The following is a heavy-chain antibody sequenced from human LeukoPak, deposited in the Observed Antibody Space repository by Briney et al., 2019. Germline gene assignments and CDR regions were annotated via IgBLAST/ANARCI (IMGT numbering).Heavy chain of an antibody. CDR1: GYTFTTYY. Sequence: ASVKVSCKASGYTFTTYYIHWVRQAPGQGLEWMGIIKPSGGSTSYAQKFQGRVTMTRDTSTSTVYMEVSSLRSEDTAVYYCGRDYYYDSENNYYYYGVDVWGQGTTVTVSS. CDR3: GRDYYYDSENNYYYYGVDV. J-gene: IGHJ6*02. CDR2: IKPSGGST. D-gene: IGHD3-10*01. V-gene: IGHV1-46*01.